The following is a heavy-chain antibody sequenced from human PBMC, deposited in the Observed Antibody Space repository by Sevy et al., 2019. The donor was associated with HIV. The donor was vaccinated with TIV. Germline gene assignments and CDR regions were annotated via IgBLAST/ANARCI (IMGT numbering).Heavy chain of an antibody. CDR1: GYTLTELS. V-gene: IGHV1-24*01. J-gene: IGHJ4*02. D-gene: IGHD3-10*01. CDR2: SDPEDGET. Sequence: ASVKVSCKVSGYTLTELSMHWVRQAPGKGLEWMGGSDPEDGETIYAQKFQGRVTMTEDTSTDTAYMELSSLRSEDTAVYYCATHGSGSYRLSYWGQGTLVTVSS. CDR3: ATHGSGSYRLSY.